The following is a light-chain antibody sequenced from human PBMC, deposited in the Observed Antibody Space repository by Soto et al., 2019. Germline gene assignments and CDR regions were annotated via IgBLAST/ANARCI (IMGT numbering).Light chain of an antibody. CDR3: QQYNNWPRT. V-gene: IGKV3-15*01. CDR1: QSVSSN. J-gene: IGKJ1*01. CDR2: GAS. Sequence: EIVMTQSPATLSVSPGERATLSCSASQSVSSNLAWYQQKPGQAPRLLIYGASTRATGIPARFSGSGSGTEFTLTISSLQSEDFAVYYCQQYNNWPRTFGQGTNVEIK.